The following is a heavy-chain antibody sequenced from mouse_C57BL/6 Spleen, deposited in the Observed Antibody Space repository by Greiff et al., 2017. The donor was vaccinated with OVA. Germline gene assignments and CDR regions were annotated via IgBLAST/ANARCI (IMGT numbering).Heavy chain of an antibody. CDR2: IDPSDSYT. CDR1: GYTFTSYW. Sequence: QVQLQQPGAELVMPGASVKLSCKASGYTFTSYWMHWVKQRPGQGLEWIGEIDPSDSYTNYNQKFKGKSTLTVDKSSSTAYMQLSSLTSEDSAVYYCARQGGNQYYFDYWGQGTTLTVSS. J-gene: IGHJ2*01. CDR3: ARQGGNQYYFDY. D-gene: IGHD2-1*01. V-gene: IGHV1-69*01.